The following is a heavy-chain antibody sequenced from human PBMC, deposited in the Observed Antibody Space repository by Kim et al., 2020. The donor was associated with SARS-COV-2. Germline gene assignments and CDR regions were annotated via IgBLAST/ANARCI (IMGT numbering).Heavy chain of an antibody. CDR2: IYHSGST. V-gene: IGHV4-38-2*02. Sequence: SETLSLTCTDSGYSISSGYYWGWIRQPPGKGLEWIGSIYHSGSTYYNPSLKSRVTISVDTSKNQFSLKLSSVTAANTAVYYCARVSLLWFGESWGQGTLVTVSS. D-gene: IGHD3-10*01. CDR1: GYSISSGYY. J-gene: IGHJ5*02. CDR3: ARVSLLWFGES.